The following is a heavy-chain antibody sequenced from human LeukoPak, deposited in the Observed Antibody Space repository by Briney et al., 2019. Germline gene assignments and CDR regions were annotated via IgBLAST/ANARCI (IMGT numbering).Heavy chain of an antibody. CDR1: GYSFTSYW. CDR3: ARLSGESTTGTYYYYYYMDV. D-gene: IGHD1-1*01. CDR2: IYPGDSDT. Sequence: GESLKISCKGSGYSFTSYWIGWVRQMPGKGLEWMGIIYPGDSDTRYSPSFQGQVTISADKSISTAYLQWSSLKASGTAMYYCARLSGESTTGTYYYYYYMDVWGKGTTVTVSS. J-gene: IGHJ6*03. V-gene: IGHV5-51*01.